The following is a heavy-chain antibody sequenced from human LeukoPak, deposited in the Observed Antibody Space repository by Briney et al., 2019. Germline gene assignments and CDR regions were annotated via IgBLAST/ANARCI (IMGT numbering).Heavy chain of an antibody. Sequence: GGSLRLSCAASGFTFSSYEMNWVRQAPGKGLEWVSYISSSGTTIYYADSVKGRFTISRDNAKNSLYLQMNSLRAEDTAVYYCARPDGDYYYGSGSYFHYWGQGILVTVSS. D-gene: IGHD3-10*01. V-gene: IGHV3-48*03. CDR1: GFTFSSYE. CDR2: ISSSGTTI. J-gene: IGHJ4*02. CDR3: ARPDGDYYYGSGSYFHY.